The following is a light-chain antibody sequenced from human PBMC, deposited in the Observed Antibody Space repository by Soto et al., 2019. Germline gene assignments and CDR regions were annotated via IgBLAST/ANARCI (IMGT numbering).Light chain of an antibody. CDR1: QSISSY. CDR2: AAS. Sequence: DLQMTQSPSSLSASVGARVTITCRASQSISSYLNWYQQKPGKAPKLLIYAASSLQSGVPSRFSGSGAGTDFTLTISSLQPEDIATYYCQQSYSTPMYSFGQGTKLEIK. J-gene: IGKJ2*01. CDR3: QQSYSTPMYS. V-gene: IGKV1-39*01.